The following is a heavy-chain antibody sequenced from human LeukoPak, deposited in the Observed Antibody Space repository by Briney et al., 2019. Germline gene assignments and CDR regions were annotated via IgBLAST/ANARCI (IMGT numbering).Heavy chain of an antibody. CDR3: AGESNSWGDY. CDR2: IKQDGSEK. Sequence: GGSLRLSCAASGFTLSGYWMSWVRQAPGKGLEWVANIKQDGSEKYYVDSVRGRFTISRDNAKNSLYLQMNSLRAEDTAVYYCAGESNSWGDYWGQGTLVTVSS. J-gene: IGHJ4*02. CDR1: GFTLSGYW. D-gene: IGHD2/OR15-2a*01. V-gene: IGHV3-7*04.